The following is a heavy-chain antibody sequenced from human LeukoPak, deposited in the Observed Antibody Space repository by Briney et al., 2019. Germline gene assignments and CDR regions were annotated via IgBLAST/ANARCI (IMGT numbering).Heavy chain of an antibody. D-gene: IGHD2-15*01. V-gene: IGHV3-21*01. Sequence: GGSLRLSCAASGFTFRSYSMSWVRQAPGKGLEWVSFISSSTSYIYYADSVRGRFTISRDNAENSLYLQMNSLRAEDTAVYYCARLPFCSGGSCYAPFDYWGQGTLVTVSS. J-gene: IGHJ4*02. CDR3: ARLPFCSGGSCYAPFDY. CDR2: ISSSTSYI. CDR1: GFTFRSYS.